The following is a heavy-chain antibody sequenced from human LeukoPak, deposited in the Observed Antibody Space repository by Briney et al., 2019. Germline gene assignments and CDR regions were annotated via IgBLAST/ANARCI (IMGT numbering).Heavy chain of an antibody. V-gene: IGHV4-31*03. CDR1: GGSISSGGYY. CDR2: IYYSGST. CDR3: ARAGADSGGFYYKGFDP. D-gene: IGHD3-22*01. Sequence: PSETLSLTCTVSGGSISSGGYYWSWIRQHPGKGLEWIGYIYYSGSTYYNPSLKSRVTISVDTSKNQFSLKLSSVTAADTAVYYCARAGADSGGFYYKGFDPWGQGILVIVSS. J-gene: IGHJ5*02.